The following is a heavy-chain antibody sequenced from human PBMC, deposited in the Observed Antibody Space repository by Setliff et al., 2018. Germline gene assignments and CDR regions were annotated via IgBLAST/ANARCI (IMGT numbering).Heavy chain of an antibody. Sequence: PGGSLRLSCAASGFSFNDAWMNWVRQAPGKGLEWVGHIRSKTDGGATSYAAPVQGRFTISRDDSKNSLYLQMNSLKTEDTAVYYCVYFDWSLNDYYYYYMDVWGKGTTVTVS. CDR1: GFSFNDAW. J-gene: IGHJ6*03. CDR3: VYFDWSLNDYYYYYMDV. D-gene: IGHD3-9*01. V-gene: IGHV3-15*01. CDR2: IRSKTDGGAT.